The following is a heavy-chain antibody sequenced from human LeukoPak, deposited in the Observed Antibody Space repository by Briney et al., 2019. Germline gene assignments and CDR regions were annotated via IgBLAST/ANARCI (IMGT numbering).Heavy chain of an antibody. CDR1: GYTFTIYD. Sequence: ASVKVSFKASGYTFTIYDINWVRQAPGQGLEWMGWMNPNSGNTGYAQKFQGRVTITRNTSISTAYMELSSLRSEDTAVYYCARGRAGSMDVWGKGTTVTISS. V-gene: IGHV1-8*03. CDR2: MNPNSGNT. CDR3: ARGRAGSMDV. D-gene: IGHD3-10*01. J-gene: IGHJ6*04.